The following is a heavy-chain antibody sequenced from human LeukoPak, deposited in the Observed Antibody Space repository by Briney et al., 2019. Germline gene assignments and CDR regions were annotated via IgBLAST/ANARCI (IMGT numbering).Heavy chain of an antibody. CDR2: IYYSGST. D-gene: IGHD4-17*01. J-gene: IGHJ4*02. V-gene: IGHV4-59*01. CDR1: GGSFSDYY. Sequence: PSETLSLTCAVYGGSFSDYYWRWIRQPTEKGLEGIGYIYYSGSTNYNPAHKRRVTISVEKSKNQFSLKLSSVTAADTAVYYCARGGYDYGYYANYWGQGTLVTVSS. CDR3: ARGGYDYGYYANY.